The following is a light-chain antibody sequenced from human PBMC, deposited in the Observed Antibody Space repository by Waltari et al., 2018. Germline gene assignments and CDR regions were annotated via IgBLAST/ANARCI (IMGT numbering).Light chain of an antibody. V-gene: IGKV1-9*01. CDR3: QQLNSYPIT. J-gene: IGKJ5*01. CDR1: QDISSH. Sequence: DIQLTQSPSFLSASVGDRVTITCRASQDISSHLAWYQKNLGKAPKLLVYGASTLGSGVPSGFSGGGSGTEFTLTISSLQPEDFATYYCQQLNSYPITFGQGTRLEIK. CDR2: GAS.